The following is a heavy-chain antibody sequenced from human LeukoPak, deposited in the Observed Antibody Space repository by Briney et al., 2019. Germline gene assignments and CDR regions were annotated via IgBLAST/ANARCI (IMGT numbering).Heavy chain of an antibody. J-gene: IGHJ4*02. CDR3: AREPNPFDS. V-gene: IGHV3-7*01. CDR1: GFTLSSYW. D-gene: IGHD1-14*01. Sequence: GGSLRLSCAASGFTLSSYWMTWVRQAPGKGLEWVANIKQDGSEKNYVDSVKGRFTISRDNAKNSLYLQMNSLRAEDTAVYCCAREPNPFDSWGQGTLVTVSS. CDR2: IKQDGSEK.